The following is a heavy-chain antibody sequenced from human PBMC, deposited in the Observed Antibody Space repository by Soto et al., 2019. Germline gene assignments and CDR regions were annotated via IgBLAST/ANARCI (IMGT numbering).Heavy chain of an antibody. CDR3: AKSVVVVPAAKFLGMDV. D-gene: IGHD2-2*01. J-gene: IGHJ6*02. Sequence: PGGSLRLSCAASGFTFSSYAMSWVRQAPGKGLEWVSAISGSGGSTYYADSVKGRFTISRDNSKNTLYLQMNSLRAEDTAVYYCAKSVVVVPAAKFLGMDVWGQGTTVTVSS. CDR2: ISGSGGST. V-gene: IGHV3-23*01. CDR1: GFTFSSYA.